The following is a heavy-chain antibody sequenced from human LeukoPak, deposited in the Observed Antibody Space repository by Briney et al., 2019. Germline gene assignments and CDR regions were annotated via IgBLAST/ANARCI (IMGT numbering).Heavy chain of an antibody. D-gene: IGHD3-3*01. CDR1: GGSFSGYY. Sequence: SETLSLTCAVYGGSFSGYYWSWIRQPPGKGLEWIGEINHSGSTNYNPSLKSRVTISVDTSKNQFSLKLSSVTAADTAVYYCARSPLLRFTASGYYNDYYYYGMDVWGQGTTVTVSS. V-gene: IGHV4-34*01. J-gene: IGHJ6*02. CDR3: ARSPLLRFTASGYYNDYYYYGMDV. CDR2: INHSGST.